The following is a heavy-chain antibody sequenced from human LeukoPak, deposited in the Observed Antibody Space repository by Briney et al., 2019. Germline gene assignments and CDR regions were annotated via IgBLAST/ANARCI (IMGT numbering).Heavy chain of an antibody. CDR1: GFTFSSYA. CDR2: VSGSGAST. J-gene: IGHJ4*02. Sequence: GGSLRLSCAASGFTFSSYAMSWVRQAPGKGLEWVSAVSGSGASTYYADSVKGRFTISRDNSKNTLYLQMHSLRADDTAVYYCAKHLGYSSSHTDYWGQGTLVTVSS. CDR3: AKHLGYSSSHTDY. D-gene: IGHD5-18*01. V-gene: IGHV3-23*01.